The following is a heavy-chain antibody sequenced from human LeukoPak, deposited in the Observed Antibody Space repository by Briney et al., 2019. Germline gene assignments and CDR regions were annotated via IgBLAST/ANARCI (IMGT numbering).Heavy chain of an antibody. V-gene: IGHV4-59*01. CDR3: ARERRWLQFGGNWFDP. CDR1: GGSISSYY. D-gene: IGHD5-24*01. J-gene: IGHJ5*02. Sequence: PSETLSPTCTVSGGSISSYYWSWIRQPPGKGLEWIGYIYYSGSTNYNPSLKSRVTISVDTSKNQFSLKLSSVTAADTAVYYCARERRWLQFGGNWFDPWGQGTLVTASS. CDR2: IYYSGST.